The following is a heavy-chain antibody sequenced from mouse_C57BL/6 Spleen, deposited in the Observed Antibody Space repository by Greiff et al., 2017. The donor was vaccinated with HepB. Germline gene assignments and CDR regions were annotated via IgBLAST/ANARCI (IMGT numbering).Heavy chain of an antibody. CDR3: ARPWDETY. CDR2: IYPRSGNT. V-gene: IGHV1-81*01. CDR1: GYTFTSYG. J-gene: IGHJ3*01. D-gene: IGHD4-1*01. Sequence: VNVVESGAELARPGASVKLSCKASGYTFTSYGISWVKQRTGQGLEWIGEIYPRSGNTYYNEKFKGKATLTADKSSSTAYMELRSLTSEDSAVYSCARPWDETYWGQGTLVTVSA.